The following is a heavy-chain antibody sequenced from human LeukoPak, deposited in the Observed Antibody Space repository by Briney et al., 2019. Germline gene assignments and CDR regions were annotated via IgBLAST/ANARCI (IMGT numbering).Heavy chain of an antibody. D-gene: IGHD5-18*01. CDR1: GYTFTGYY. J-gene: IGHJ4*02. CDR3: ARFTYSYVNY. Sequence: ASVKVSCKASGYTFTGYYMHWVRQAAGQGLEWMGIINPSGGSTSYAQKFQGRVTMTRDTSPSTVYMELSSLRSEDTAVYYCARFTYSYVNYWGQGTLVTVSS. V-gene: IGHV1-46*01. CDR2: INPSGGST.